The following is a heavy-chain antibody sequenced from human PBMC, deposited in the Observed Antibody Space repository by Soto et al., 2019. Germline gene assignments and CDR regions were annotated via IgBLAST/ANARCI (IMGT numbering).Heavy chain of an antibody. V-gene: IGHV1-46*02. CDR1: GYTFKHYY. CDR3: ARDLAAGEH. Sequence: QVQLVQSGAEVKKPGASVKVSCRTSGYTFKHYYIHWVRQAPGQGLEWLGILNPASASTNYAQEFQDRVTLTMDTSTTTVYMELSGLRADDTAIFDCARDLAAGEHWGQGTLVNVSS. D-gene: IGHD6-13*01. J-gene: IGHJ4*02. CDR2: LNPASAST.